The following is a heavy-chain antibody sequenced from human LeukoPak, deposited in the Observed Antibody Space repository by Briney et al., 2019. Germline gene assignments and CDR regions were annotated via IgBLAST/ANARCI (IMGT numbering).Heavy chain of an antibody. Sequence: PGGSLRLSCAASGFTFSDYYMSWVRQAPGKGLEWVSVIYSGGSTYYADSVKGRFAISRDNSKNTLYLQMNSLRAEDTAVYYCARGDNYDFWSGYYFLGYWGQGTLVTVSS. D-gene: IGHD3-3*01. CDR2: IYSGGST. CDR1: GFTFSDYY. CDR3: ARGDNYDFWSGYYFLGY. V-gene: IGHV3-66*01. J-gene: IGHJ4*02.